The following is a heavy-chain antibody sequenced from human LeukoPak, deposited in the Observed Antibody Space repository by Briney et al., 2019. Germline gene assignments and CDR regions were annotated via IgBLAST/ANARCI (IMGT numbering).Heavy chain of an antibody. CDR3: ARDHSFFGGLDY. CDR2: IYGSGNT. CDR1: GGSISSYY. Sequence: SETLSLTCTVSGGSISSYYWSWIRQPPGKGLEWIGHIYGSGNTNYNPSLKSQVSISADTSKNQFSLRLSSVTAADTAVYYCARDHSFFGGLDYWGQGTLVTASS. D-gene: IGHD4-23*01. J-gene: IGHJ4*02. V-gene: IGHV4-59*01.